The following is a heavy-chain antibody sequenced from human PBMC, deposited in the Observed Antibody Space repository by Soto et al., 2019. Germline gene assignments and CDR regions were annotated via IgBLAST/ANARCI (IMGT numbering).Heavy chain of an antibody. D-gene: IGHD5-18*01. CDR2: ISYDGTDK. J-gene: IGHJ6*02. CDR3: VKERYAKLWLDDYGMDV. CDR1: GFTFSSYG. Sequence: PGGSLRLSCAASGFTFSSYGIHWVRQAPCKGLEWVALISYDGTDKYYADSVKGRFTISRDNSKNTLYLQMSSLGPEDTAVYYCVKERYAKLWLDDYGMDVCGQGTTVTVSS. V-gene: IGHV3-30*18.